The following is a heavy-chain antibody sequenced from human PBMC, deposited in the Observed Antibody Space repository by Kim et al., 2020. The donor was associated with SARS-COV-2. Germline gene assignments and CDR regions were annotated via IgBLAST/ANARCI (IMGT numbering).Heavy chain of an antibody. CDR1: GFTFSSYG. J-gene: IGHJ4*02. CDR2: ISYDGSNK. D-gene: IGHD3-10*01. CDR3: AKDGSGSYRGPFDY. V-gene: IGHV3-30*18. Sequence: GGSLRVSCAASGFTFSSYGMHWVSQAPGKGLEWVAVISYDGSNKYYADSVKGRFTISRDNSKNTLYLQMNSLRAEDTAVYYCAKDGSGSYRGPFDYWGQG.